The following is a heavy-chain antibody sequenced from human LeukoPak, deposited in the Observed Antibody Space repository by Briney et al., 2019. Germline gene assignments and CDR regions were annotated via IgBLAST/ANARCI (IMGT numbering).Heavy chain of an antibody. CDR1: GFTFSNHW. J-gene: IGHJ4*01. CDR3: ARGPGSSGGAYVGDY. CDR2: IDGGGSST. D-gene: IGHD3-22*01. V-gene: IGHV3-74*01. Sequence: GGSLRLSCAASGFTFSNHWMHWVRQVPGKGLVWVSRIDGGGSSTSYADSVKGRFSISRDNGENTLYLQMNSLRVEDTAVYYCARGPGSSGGAYVGDYWGHGALVTVSS.